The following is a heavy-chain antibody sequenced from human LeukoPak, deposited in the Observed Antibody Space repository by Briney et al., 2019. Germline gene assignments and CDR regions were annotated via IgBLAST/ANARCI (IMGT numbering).Heavy chain of an antibody. CDR3: ARSPEYSYGSGSCNY. CDR1: GFTFTGYY. V-gene: IGHV3-21*01. Sequence: GGSLRLSCAASGFTFTGYYMNWVRQAPGKGLEWVSSISSSSTYIYYADSGKGRFTISRDNAKNSLYLQMNSLRDEDTAMYYCARSPEYSYGSGSCNYWGQGTLVTVSS. D-gene: IGHD3-10*01. CDR2: ISSSSTYI. J-gene: IGHJ4*02.